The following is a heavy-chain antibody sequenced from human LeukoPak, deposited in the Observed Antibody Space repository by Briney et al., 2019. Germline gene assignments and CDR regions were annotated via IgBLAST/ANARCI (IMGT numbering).Heavy chain of an antibody. V-gene: IGHV3-21*01. CDR1: GFNFSAYS. CDR2: ITRSTSYI. CDR3: ARDPNPRDGGY. J-gene: IGHJ4*02. Sequence: GGSLRLSCAASGFNFSAYSVNWVRQAPGKGLEWSSSITRSTSYIYFADSVRGRFTISRDNAKNSLYLQMNSMRAEDTAVYYCARDPNPRDGGYWGQGTLVTVSS. D-gene: IGHD5-24*01.